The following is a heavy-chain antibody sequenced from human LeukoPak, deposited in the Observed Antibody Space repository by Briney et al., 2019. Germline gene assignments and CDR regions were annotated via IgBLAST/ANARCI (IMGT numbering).Heavy chain of an antibody. CDR3: ARPKGVVPAVLPDHDAFDI. J-gene: IGHJ3*02. V-gene: IGHV3-74*01. Sequence: GGSLRLSCAASGFTFSNYWMHWVRHAPGKGLVWVSRINTDGSSTSYADSVKGRFTISRDNAKNTLYLQMNSLRAEDTAVYYCARPKGVVPAVLPDHDAFDIWGQGTMVTVSS. CDR2: INTDGSST. CDR1: GFTFSNYW. D-gene: IGHD2-2*01.